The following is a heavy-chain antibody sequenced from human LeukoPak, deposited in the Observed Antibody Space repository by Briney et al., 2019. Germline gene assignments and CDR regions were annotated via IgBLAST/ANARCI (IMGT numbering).Heavy chain of an antibody. CDR2: ISAYNGNT. D-gene: IGHD3-22*01. Sequence: ASVTVSCKASGYTFTSYGISCVRQAPGQGLEWMGWISAYNGNTNYAQKLQGRVTMTTDTSTSTAYMELRSLRSDDTAVYYCARGMDYYDSSGYYWSTFNYWGQGTLVTVSS. CDR3: ARGMDYYDSSGYYWSTFNY. CDR1: GYTFTSYG. V-gene: IGHV1-18*01. J-gene: IGHJ4*02.